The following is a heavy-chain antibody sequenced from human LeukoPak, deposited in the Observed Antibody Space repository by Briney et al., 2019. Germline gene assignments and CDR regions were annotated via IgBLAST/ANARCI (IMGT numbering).Heavy chain of an antibody. V-gene: IGHV4-30-4*01. Sequence: SETLSLTCTVSGGSISSGDYYWSWIRQPPEKGLEWIGYIYYSGSTYYNPSLKSRVTISVDTSKNQFSLKLSSVTAADTAVYYCARDVLVTARDYYYYYGIDVWGQGTTVTVSS. D-gene: IGHD2-21*02. CDR3: ARDVLVTARDYYYYYGIDV. CDR1: GGSISSGDYY. J-gene: IGHJ6*02. CDR2: IYYSGST.